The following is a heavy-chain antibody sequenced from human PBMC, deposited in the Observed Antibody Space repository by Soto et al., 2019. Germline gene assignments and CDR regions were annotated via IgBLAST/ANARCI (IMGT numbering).Heavy chain of an antibody. CDR1: GFTFSSYA. V-gene: IGHV3-23*01. J-gene: IGHJ5*02. D-gene: IGHD3-3*01. CDR2: ISCSGGST. Sequence: GGSLRLSCAASGFTFSSYAMSWVRQAPGKGLEWVSAISCSGGSTYYADSVKGRFTISRDNSKNTLYLQMNSLRAEDTAVYYCARAYYDFWSGKNWFDPWGQRTLVTVSS. CDR3: ARAYYDFWSGKNWFDP.